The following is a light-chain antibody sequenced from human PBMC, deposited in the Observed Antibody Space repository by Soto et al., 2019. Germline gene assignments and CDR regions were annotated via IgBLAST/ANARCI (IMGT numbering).Light chain of an antibody. CDR1: QSVNSNY. J-gene: IGKJ4*01. Sequence: EIVLTQSPGTLSLSPGERATLSCRASQSVNSNYLVWYQQKPGQAPRLLIYGASTRAAGITDRFSGSGSGTEFTLTINSLQSEDFAIYYCQPYNNWPLTFGGGTKVDIK. CDR3: QPYNNWPLT. CDR2: GAS. V-gene: IGKV3D-15*01.